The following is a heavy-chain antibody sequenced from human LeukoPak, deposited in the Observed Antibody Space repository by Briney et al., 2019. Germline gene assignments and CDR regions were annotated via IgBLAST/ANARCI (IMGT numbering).Heavy chain of an antibody. J-gene: IGHJ4*02. V-gene: IGHV4-4*07. D-gene: IGHD2-15*01. CDR3: AREEGVRGLPDY. CDR2: LSTNEDT. CDR1: GGSTSGYY. Sequence: SSETLSLTCTVSGGSTSGYYWSWIRQPAGKGLEWIGRLSTNEDTYYNSSLRSRVTMSVDTSKNRFSLTLTSVTAADTAVYYCAREEGVRGLPDYWGQGTLVTVSS.